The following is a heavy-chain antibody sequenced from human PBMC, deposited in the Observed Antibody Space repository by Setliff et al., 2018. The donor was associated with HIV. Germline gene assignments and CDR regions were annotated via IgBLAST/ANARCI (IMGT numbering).Heavy chain of an antibody. V-gene: IGHV4-39*07. J-gene: IGHJ4*02. CDR3: ARLRITMIMMLNYFDY. Sequence: SETLSLTCTVPGGSINRSNYYWGWIRQPPGKGLEWIGEINHSGGTNYNPSLKSRVNMSIDTSKNQFSRNVSSVTAADTAVYFCARLRITMIMMLNYFDYWGQGTLVTV. D-gene: IGHD3-22*01. CDR1: GGSINRSNYY. CDR2: INHSGGT.